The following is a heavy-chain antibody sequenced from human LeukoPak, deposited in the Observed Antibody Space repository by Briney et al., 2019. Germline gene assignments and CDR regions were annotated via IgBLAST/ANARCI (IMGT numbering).Heavy chain of an antibody. J-gene: IGHJ4*02. CDR1: GGYISSGGYY. V-gene: IGHV4-31*03. CDR3: ARASPARLDY. Sequence: SQTLSLTCTVSGGYISSGGYYWSWIRQHPGKGLEWIGYIYYSGSTYYNPSLKSRVTISVDTSKNQFSLKLSSVTAADTAVYYCARASPARLDYWGQGTLVTVSS. CDR2: IYYSGST. D-gene: IGHD6-6*01.